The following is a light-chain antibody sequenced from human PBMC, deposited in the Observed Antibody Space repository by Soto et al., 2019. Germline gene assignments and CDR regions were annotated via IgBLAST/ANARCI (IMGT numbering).Light chain of an antibody. V-gene: IGKV3-11*01. CDR2: DAV. CDR1: RPVVRQY. CDR3: PQRNNWVT. Sequence: EIVLTQSPAALSLSPGEGVSLSCRASRPVVRQYIAWYHQKPGQAPRLLIHDAVSRATGIPARFSGSGSGTDFVLTITSLEPEDFGVYYCPQRNNWVTFGGGTKVDIK. J-gene: IGKJ4*01.